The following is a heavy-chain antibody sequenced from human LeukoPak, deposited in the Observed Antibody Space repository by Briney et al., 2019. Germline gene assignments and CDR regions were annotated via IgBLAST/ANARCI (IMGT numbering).Heavy chain of an antibody. J-gene: IGHJ3*02. D-gene: IGHD3-22*01. CDR2: MNPNSGNT. V-gene: IGHV1-8*01. Sequence: ASVKVSCKASGYTFTSYDINWVRQATGQGLEWMGWMNPNSGNTGYAQKLQGRVTMTRNTSISTAYMELSSLRSEDTAVYYCARGKDYDSSGYYYDAFDIWGQGTMVTVSS. CDR1: GYTFTSYD. CDR3: ARGKDYDSSGYYYDAFDI.